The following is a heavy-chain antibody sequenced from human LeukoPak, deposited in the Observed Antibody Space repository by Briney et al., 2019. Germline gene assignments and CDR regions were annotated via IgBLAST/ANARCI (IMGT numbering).Heavy chain of an antibody. CDR3: AKRGGGSSWYYFDY. Sequence: GGSLRLSCAASGFTFSSYAISWVRQAPGKGLEWVSGVSGSGGTTYYADSVKGRFTISRDNSKNTLYLQMNSLRAEDTAVYYCAKRGGGSSWYYFDYWGQGTLVTVSS. D-gene: IGHD6-13*01. V-gene: IGHV3-23*01. CDR2: VSGSGGTT. CDR1: GFTFSSYA. J-gene: IGHJ4*02.